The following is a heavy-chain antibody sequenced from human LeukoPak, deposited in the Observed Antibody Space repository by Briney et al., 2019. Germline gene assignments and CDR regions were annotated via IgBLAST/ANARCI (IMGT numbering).Heavy chain of an antibody. CDR3: VQSTGWPGFDY. CDR2: IYNGVPT. V-gene: IGHV4-4*09. J-gene: IGHJ4*02. Sequence: SETLSLTCTTSGAPISRFFWSWVRQPPGKGLEWIGNIYNGVPTFFNPSLKSRVSISVDTSKGQFSLQLASVTAADTAVYYCVQSTGWPGFDYWGQGSLATVSS. CDR1: GAPISRFF. D-gene: IGHD6-19*01.